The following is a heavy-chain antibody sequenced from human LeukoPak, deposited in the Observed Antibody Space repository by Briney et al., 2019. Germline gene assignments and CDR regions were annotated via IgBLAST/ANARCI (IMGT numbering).Heavy chain of an antibody. J-gene: IGHJ6*03. CDR3: ARMRGYNYDSSGPLYYMDV. Sequence: SGPALVKPTQTLTLTCTFSGFSLSTSGMCVSWIRQPPGKALEWLARIDWDDDKYYSTSLKTRLTVSKDTSKDQVVLTMTNMDPVDTATYYCARMRGYNYDSSGPLYYMDVWGKGTTVTVSS. V-gene: IGHV2-70*11. CDR2: IDWDDDK. CDR1: GFSLSTSGMC. D-gene: IGHD3-22*01.